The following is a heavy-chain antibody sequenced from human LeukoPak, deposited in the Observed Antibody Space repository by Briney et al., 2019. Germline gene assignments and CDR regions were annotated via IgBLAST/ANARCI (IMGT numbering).Heavy chain of an antibody. CDR2: IQKDGSER. V-gene: IGHV3-7*01. J-gene: IGHJ1*01. Sequence: GGSLRLSCAASGFPFSDYWMSWVRQAPGKGLEWVTSIQKDGSERYYVDSVKGRFTISRDNAKKSLYLQMNSLRAEDTAVYYCAREAYQPLPIRLCDRWGQGTLVTVSS. CDR3: AREAYQPLPIRLCDR. CDR1: GFPFSDYW. D-gene: IGHD6-25*01.